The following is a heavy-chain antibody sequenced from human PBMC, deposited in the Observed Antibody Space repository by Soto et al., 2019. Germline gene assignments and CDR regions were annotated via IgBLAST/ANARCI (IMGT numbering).Heavy chain of an antibody. CDR1: GGMFYSSA. CDR3: ASGTVVAGTLDY. D-gene: IGHD6-19*01. CDR2: IIPIFGTA. Sequence: SVKVSCKASGGMFYSSAINWVRQAPGQGLEWMGGIIPIFGTANYAQKFQGRVTITADESTSTAYMELSSLRSEDTAVYYCASGTVVAGTLDYWGQGTLVTVSS. V-gene: IGHV1-69*13. J-gene: IGHJ4*02.